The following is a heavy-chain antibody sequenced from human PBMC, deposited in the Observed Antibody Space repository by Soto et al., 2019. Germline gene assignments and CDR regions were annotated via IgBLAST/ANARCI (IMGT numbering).Heavy chain of an antibody. CDR1: GFTFSSYD. D-gene: IGHD4-17*01. CDR2: IGTAGDT. V-gene: IGHV3-13*01. J-gene: IGHJ4*02. CDR3: ARAVGYGDQLFDY. Sequence: GGSLRLSCAASGFTFSSYDMHWVRQATGKGLEWVSAIGTAGDTYYPGSVKGRFTISRENAKNSLYLQMNSLRAGDTAVYYCARAVGYGDQLFDYWGQGTLVTVSS.